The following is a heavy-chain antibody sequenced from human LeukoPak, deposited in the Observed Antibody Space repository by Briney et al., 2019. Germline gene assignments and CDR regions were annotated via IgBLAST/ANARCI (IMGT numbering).Heavy chain of an antibody. CDR3: ARRKGYYGSGLSFDI. CDR1: GGSLSGYY. D-gene: IGHD3-10*01. J-gene: IGHJ3*02. V-gene: IGHV4-34*01. Sequence: SETLSLTCAVSGGSLSGYYWTWIRQPPGKGLEWIGEINHSGSTNYNPSLKSRVTISVDTSKNQFSLKLSSVTAADTAVYYCARRKGYYGSGLSFDIWGQGTMVTVSS. CDR2: INHSGST.